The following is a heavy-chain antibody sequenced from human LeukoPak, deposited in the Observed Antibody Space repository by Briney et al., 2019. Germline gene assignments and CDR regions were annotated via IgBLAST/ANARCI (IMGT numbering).Heavy chain of an antibody. D-gene: IGHD3-10*01. CDR1: GVSISNYY. CDR3: ATVHSDYNLDH. CDR2: IYYSGTT. J-gene: IGHJ4*02. Sequence: PSETLSLTCTVSGVSISNYYWSWIRQPPGKGLEWIGYIYYSGTTNYNPSLKSRVTMSVDTSTNQFSLKLSSVTAADTAMYSCATVHSDYNLDHWGQVTLVTVSS. V-gene: IGHV4-59*01.